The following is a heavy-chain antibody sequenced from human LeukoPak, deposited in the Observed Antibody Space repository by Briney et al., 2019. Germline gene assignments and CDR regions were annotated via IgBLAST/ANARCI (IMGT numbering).Heavy chain of an antibody. J-gene: IGHJ6*04. Sequence: SETLSLTCTVSGGSISSYYWNWIRQPPGKGLEWIGYIYYSGSTNYNPSLKSRVTISLDTSKNQFSLNLSSVTAADTAVYYCARRSSSGPELDVWGKGTTVTVSS. D-gene: IGHD6-19*01. CDR2: IYYSGST. CDR3: ARRSSSGPELDV. CDR1: GGSISSYY. V-gene: IGHV4-59*12.